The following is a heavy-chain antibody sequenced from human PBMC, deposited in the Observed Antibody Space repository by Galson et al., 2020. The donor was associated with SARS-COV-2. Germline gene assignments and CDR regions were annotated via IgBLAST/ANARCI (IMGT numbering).Heavy chain of an antibody. CDR2: ISYDASRK. V-gene: IGHV3-30*01. CDR3: ARAPIRARYYYYYYMDV. Sequence: GGSLRLSCAVSGFTFSSYGMHWVRQAPGKGLEWVAVISYDASRKYSADSVKGRFTISRDNSKNTLYLQMNSLGADDTAVYYCARAPIRARYYYYYYMDVWGNGTTVTVSS. J-gene: IGHJ6*03. D-gene: IGHD2-2*02. CDR1: GFTFSSYG.